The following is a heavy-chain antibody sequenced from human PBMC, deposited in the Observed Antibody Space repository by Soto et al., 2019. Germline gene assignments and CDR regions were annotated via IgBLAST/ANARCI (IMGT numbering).Heavy chain of an antibody. V-gene: IGHV1-69*08. D-gene: IGHD3-10*01. CDR2: IIPILGIA. CDR3: ARDQVYYYGSGSST. CDR1: GGTFSSYT. Sequence: QVQLVQSGAEVKKPGSSVKVSCKASGGTFSSYTISWVRQAPGQGLEWMGRIIPILGIANYAQKFQGRVTITADKSTSTAYMELSSLRSEDTAVYYCARDQVYYYGSGSSTWGQGTLVTVSS. J-gene: IGHJ5*02.